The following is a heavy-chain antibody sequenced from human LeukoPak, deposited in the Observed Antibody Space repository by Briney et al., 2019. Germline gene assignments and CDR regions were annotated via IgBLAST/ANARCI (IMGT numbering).Heavy chain of an antibody. CDR3: ARWSGGDFDY. V-gene: IGHV3-48*03. CDR2: ISSSGSTT. CDR1: GFSFSSYE. D-gene: IGHD3-3*01. Sequence: GASLRPSCAASGFSFSSYEMNWVRQAPGKGLELVSYISSSGSTTYYADSVKGRFTTSRDNAKNSLYLQMNSLRAEDTAVYYCARWSGGDFDYWGQGTLVTVSS. J-gene: IGHJ4*02.